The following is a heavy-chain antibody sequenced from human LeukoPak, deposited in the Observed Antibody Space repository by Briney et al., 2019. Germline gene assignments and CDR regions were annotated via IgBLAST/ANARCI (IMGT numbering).Heavy chain of an antibody. CDR1: GGSISSGGYY. CDR3: ARLGISQRGFDY. D-gene: IGHD3-16*01. Sequence: PSQTLSLTCTVSGGSISSGGYYWSWIRQPPGKGLEWIGYIYHSGSTYYNPSLKSRVTISVDTSKNQFSLKLSSVTAADTAVYYCARLGISQRGFDYWGQGTLVTVSS. CDR2: IYHSGST. J-gene: IGHJ4*02. V-gene: IGHV4-30-2*01.